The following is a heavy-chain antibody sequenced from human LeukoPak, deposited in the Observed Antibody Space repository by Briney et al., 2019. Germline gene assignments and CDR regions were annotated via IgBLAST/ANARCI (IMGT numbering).Heavy chain of an antibody. J-gene: IGHJ5*02. D-gene: IGHD3-10*01. Sequence: GESLKISCKGSGYSFTSYWIGWVRQMPGKGLEWMGIIYPGDSDTRYSPSFQGQVTISADKSISTAYLQWSSLKASDTAMYYCARRARSAPLWFSTNWFDPWGQGTLVTVSS. V-gene: IGHV5-51*01. CDR2: IYPGDSDT. CDR3: ARRARSAPLWFSTNWFDP. CDR1: GYSFTSYW.